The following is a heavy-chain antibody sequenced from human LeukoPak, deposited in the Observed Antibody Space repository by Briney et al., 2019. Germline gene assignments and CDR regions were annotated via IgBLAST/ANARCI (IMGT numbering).Heavy chain of an antibody. CDR3: ARAQETYYSSSWYGIDY. J-gene: IGHJ4*02. D-gene: IGHD6-13*01. Sequence: PSETLSLTCTVSGGSISSSSYYWGWIRQPPGKGLEWIGSIYYSGSTYYNLSLKSRVTISVDKSKNQFSLKLSSVTAADTAVYYCARAQETYYSSSWYGIDYWGQGTLVTVSS. CDR2: IYYSGST. V-gene: IGHV4-39*07. CDR1: GGSISSSSYY.